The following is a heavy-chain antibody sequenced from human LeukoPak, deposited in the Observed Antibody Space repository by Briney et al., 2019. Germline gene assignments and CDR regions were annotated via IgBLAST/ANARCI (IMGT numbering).Heavy chain of an antibody. CDR2: IYYSGST. J-gene: IGHJ4*02. D-gene: IGHD6-19*01. CDR1: GGSVSSGSNY. V-gene: IGHV4-61*01. Sequence: SETLSLTCTVSGGSVSSGSNYGSWIRQPPGRGLGWIGYIYYSGSTNYNPSLKSRVTISVDTSKNQFSLKLSSVTAADTAVYYCARSPAVAGTLDYWGQGTLVTVSS. CDR3: ARSPAVAGTLDY.